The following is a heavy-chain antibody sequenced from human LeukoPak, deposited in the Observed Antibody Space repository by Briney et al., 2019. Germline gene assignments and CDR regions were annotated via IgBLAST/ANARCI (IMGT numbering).Heavy chain of an antibody. CDR3: ARDPLCGSSTSCISPIDY. CDR2: TSGSGGST. CDR1: GFTFSSYA. D-gene: IGHD2-2*01. J-gene: IGHJ4*02. V-gene: IGHV3-23*01. Sequence: PGGSLRLSCAASGFTFSSYAMSWVRQAPGKGLEWVSATSGSGGSTYYADSVKGRFTISRDNSKNSLYLQMNSLRAEDTAVYYCARDPLCGSSTSCISPIDYWGQGTLVTVSS.